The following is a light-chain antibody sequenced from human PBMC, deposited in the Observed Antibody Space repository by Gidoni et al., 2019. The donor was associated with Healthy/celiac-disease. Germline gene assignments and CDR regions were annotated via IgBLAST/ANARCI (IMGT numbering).Light chain of an antibody. CDR2: GKN. CDR1: SLRSYY. V-gene: IGLV3-19*01. J-gene: IGLJ2*01. CDR3: NSRDSSGIHQV. Sequence: SSELTQDPAVSVALGQTDRIPWPGDSLRSYYASWYQQKPGQAPVLVIYGKNNQPSGIPDRFSGSSSGNTASLTITGAQAEDEADYYSNSRDSSGIHQVFGGGTKLTVL.